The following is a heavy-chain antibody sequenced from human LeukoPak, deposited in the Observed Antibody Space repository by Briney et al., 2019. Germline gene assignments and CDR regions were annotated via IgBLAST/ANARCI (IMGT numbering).Heavy chain of an antibody. CDR2: IIGNGRDI. CDR1: GFSFSIYA. D-gene: IGHD5/OR15-5a*01. Sequence: PVGSQRVSCAASGFSFSIYAMNWVRQAPGKGLEWVSLIIGNGRDIRYADSVKGRFTISRDNSKNILYLQMNSLRAEDTAVYFCAKDLTPDGLYELDSWGQGTLDTVSS. V-gene: IGHV3-23*01. CDR3: AKDLTPDGLYELDS. J-gene: IGHJ4*02.